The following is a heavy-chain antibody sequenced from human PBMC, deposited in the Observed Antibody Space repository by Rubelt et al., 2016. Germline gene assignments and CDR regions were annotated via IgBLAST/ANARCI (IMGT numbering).Heavy chain of an antibody. CDR2: VRFDGTRT. D-gene: IGHD3-10*01. CDR3: AKAQEFDM. V-gene: IGHV3-30*02. Sequence: QAPGKGLEWVAVVRFDGTRTYYADSVRGRFTMSRDNSRSTLYLQMNSLRAEDTAVYYCAKAQEFDMWGQGTMVTVSS. J-gene: IGHJ3*02.